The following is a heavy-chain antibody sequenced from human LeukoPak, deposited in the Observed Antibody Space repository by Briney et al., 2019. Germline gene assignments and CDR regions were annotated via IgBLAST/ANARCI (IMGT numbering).Heavy chain of an antibody. CDR3: ARGDYGTFRH. CDR1: GFTVSSNY. CDR2: FYPGGSI. Sequence: GGPLRLSCAASGFTVSSNYMSWVRQAPGKGLEWVSGFYPGGSIYYADSVKGRFTISRDNSRNTLSLQMNSLRPEDTSVYYCARGDYGTFRHWGQGTLVTVSS. V-gene: IGHV3-66*01. J-gene: IGHJ1*01. D-gene: IGHD4-17*01.